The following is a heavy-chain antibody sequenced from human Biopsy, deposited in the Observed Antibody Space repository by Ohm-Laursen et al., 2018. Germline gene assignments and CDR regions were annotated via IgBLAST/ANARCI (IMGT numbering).Heavy chain of an antibody. D-gene: IGHD2-15*01. CDR3: GNEVHGRDY. CDR2: INQAGTT. V-gene: IGHV4-34*08. Sequence: SDTLSLTCAVFGKTFSDYHWSWIRQPPGQGLEWIGQINQAGTTNYNPSLKSRVSISADASKYEFSLRLTSVTAADTAVYLCGNEVHGRDYWGLGAQVTVSS. J-gene: IGHJ4*02. CDR1: GKTFSDYH.